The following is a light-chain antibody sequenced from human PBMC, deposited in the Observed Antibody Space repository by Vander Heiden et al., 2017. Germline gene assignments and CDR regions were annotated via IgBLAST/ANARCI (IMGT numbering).Light chain of an antibody. CDR2: AAS. CDR3: QQCESTAYT. CDR1: QSISSY. Sequence: DIQMTQPPSSLSASVGDRVTITCRASQSISSYLNWYQQKPGKAPKLLIYAASSLQSGVPSRFSGSGSGTDFTLTISSLQPEDFATYYCQQCESTAYTFGQGTKMELK. J-gene: IGKJ2*01. V-gene: IGKV1-39*01.